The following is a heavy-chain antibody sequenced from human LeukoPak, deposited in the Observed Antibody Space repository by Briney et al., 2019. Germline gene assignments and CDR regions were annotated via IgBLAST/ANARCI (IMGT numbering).Heavy chain of an antibody. V-gene: IGHV4-39*01. CDR3: ARHAMTYYYDSSGPPSGKYYFDY. J-gene: IGHJ4*02. CDR2: IYYSGST. D-gene: IGHD3-22*01. CDR1: GGSISSSSYY. Sequence: PSETLSLTCTVSGGSISSSSYYWGWIRQPPGKGLEWIGRIYYSGSTYYNPSLKSRVTISVDTSKNQFSLKLSSVTAADTAVYYCARHAMTYYYDSSGPPSGKYYFDYWGQGTLVTVSS.